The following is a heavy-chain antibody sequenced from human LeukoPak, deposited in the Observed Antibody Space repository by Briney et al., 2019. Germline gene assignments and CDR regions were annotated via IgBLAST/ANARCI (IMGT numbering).Heavy chain of an antibody. CDR1: TGSISSNY. Sequence: PSETLSLTCSVSTGSISSNYWSWIRQPAGKGLEWIGRIYTTGSTNYNPSLQSRVTMSVDTSGNQFSLKLRSVTAADTAVYYCARDRYSTSWYLSAFDIWGQGTVVTVSS. CDR3: ARDRYSTSWYLSAFDI. D-gene: IGHD6-13*01. CDR2: IYTTGST. V-gene: IGHV4-4*07. J-gene: IGHJ3*02.